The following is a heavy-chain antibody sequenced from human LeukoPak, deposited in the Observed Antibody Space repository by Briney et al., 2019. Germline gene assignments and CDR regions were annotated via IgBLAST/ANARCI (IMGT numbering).Heavy chain of an antibody. J-gene: IGHJ4*02. CDR1: GGSISNNNYY. CDR3: ATHGGDGPGSSNFDY. Sequence: SETLSLTCTVSGGSISNNNYYWGWIRQPPGKALEWIGSIYYSGSTLHNPSLMSRVTMSVDTSKNQFTLKLSSVTAADTAVYYCATHGGDGPGSSNFDYWGQGTLVTVSS. V-gene: IGHV4-39*01. CDR2: IYYSGST. D-gene: IGHD3-10*01.